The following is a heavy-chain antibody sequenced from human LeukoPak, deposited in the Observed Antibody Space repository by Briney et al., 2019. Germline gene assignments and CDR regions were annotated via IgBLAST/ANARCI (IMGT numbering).Heavy chain of an antibody. J-gene: IGHJ4*02. CDR3: ATLGDTAMVYFAY. CDR1: GFTFSSYA. V-gene: IGHV3-23*01. D-gene: IGHD5-18*01. Sequence: GGSLRLSCAGSGFTFSSYAMSWVRQAPGKGLEWVSAISGSGDSTYYADSVKGRFTISRDNSKNTLYLQMNSLRAEDTAIYYCATLGDTAMVYFAYWGQGTLVTVSS. CDR2: ISGSGDST.